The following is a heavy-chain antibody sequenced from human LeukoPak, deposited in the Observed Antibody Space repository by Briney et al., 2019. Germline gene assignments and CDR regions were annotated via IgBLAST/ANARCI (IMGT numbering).Heavy chain of an antibody. J-gene: IGHJ3*02. CDR1: GFTFSSYA. D-gene: IGHD2-21*02. CDR3: ARDGGDIVVVTASASSDAFDI. V-gene: IGHV3-30*04. Sequence: GRSLRLSCAASGFTFSSYAMHWVRQAPGKGLEWVAVISYDGSNKYYADSVKGRFTISRDNSKNTLYLQMNSLRAEDTAVYYCARDGGDIVVVTASASSDAFDIWGQGTMVTVSS. CDR2: ISYDGSNK.